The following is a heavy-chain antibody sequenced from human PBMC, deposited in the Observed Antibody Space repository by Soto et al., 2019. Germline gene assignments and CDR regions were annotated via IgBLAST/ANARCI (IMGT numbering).Heavy chain of an antibody. D-gene: IGHD6-25*01. CDR1: GFTFSNFA. Sequence: EMQLLESGGGLVQPGGSLRLSCAASGFTFSNFAMSWVRQAPGKGLEWVSLISGSGASTSYADSVKGRFTVSRDNSKNALYLQMYRLRADDTAVYYCAIDRSYSSDWAVTPFDYWGQGTLVTVSS. J-gene: IGHJ4*02. CDR2: ISGSGAST. V-gene: IGHV3-23*01. CDR3: AIDRSYSSDWAVTPFDY.